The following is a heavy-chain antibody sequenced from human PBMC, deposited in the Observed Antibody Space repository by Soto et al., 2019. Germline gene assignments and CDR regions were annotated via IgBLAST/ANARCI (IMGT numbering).Heavy chain of an antibody. CDR2: IWYDGSNK. CDR1: GFTFSSYG. CDR3: ASGINGDIVATINYFDY. Sequence: GESLKISCAASGFTFSSYGMHWVRQAPGKGLEWVAVIWYDGSNKYYADSVKGRFTISRDNSKNTLYLQMNSLRAEDTAVYYCASGINGDIVATINYFDYWGQGTLVTVSS. J-gene: IGHJ4*02. V-gene: IGHV3-33*01. D-gene: IGHD5-12*01.